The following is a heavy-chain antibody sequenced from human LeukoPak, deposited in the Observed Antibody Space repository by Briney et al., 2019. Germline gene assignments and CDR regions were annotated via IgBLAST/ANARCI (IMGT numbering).Heavy chain of an antibody. CDR2: ISSSSSTI. CDR3: AKVSVGATHFDY. D-gene: IGHD1-26*01. Sequence: QPGGSLRLSCAAPGFTFITYSMNWVRQAPGKGLEWVSYISSSSSTIYYADSVKGRFTISRDNSKNTLYLQMNSLRAEDTAVYYCAKVSVGATHFDYWGQGTLVTVSS. J-gene: IGHJ4*02. CDR1: GFTFITYS. V-gene: IGHV3-48*01.